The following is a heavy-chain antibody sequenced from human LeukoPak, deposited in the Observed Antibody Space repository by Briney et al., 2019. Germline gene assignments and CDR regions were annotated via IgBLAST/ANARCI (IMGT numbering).Heavy chain of an antibody. D-gene: IGHD2-2*02. V-gene: IGHV1-2*02. CDR3: ARTGADCSSTSCYTGYYYYYMDV. CDR2: INPNSGGT. Sequence: ASVEVSCKASGYTFTGYYMHWVRQAPGQGLEWMGWINPNSGGTNYAQKFQGRVTMTRDTSISTAYMELSRLRSDDTAVYYCARTGADCSSTSCYTGYYYYYMDVWGKGTTVTVSS. CDR1: GYTFTGYY. J-gene: IGHJ6*03.